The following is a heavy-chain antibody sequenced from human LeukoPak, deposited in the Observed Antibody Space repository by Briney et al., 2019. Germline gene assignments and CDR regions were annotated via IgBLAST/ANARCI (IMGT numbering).Heavy chain of an antibody. CDR3: AREMGVVTAHGIDV. V-gene: IGHV4-39*02. CDR2: IYYSGST. Sequence: SETLSLTCIVSSGSISSISSNNYHWGWIRQPPGKGLEWIGSIYYSGSTYYNPSLKSRVTISVDTSKNQFSLKLSSVTAADTALYYCAREMGVVTAHGIDVWGQGTTVTVSS. J-gene: IGHJ6*02. CDR1: SGSISSISSNNYH. D-gene: IGHD4-23*01.